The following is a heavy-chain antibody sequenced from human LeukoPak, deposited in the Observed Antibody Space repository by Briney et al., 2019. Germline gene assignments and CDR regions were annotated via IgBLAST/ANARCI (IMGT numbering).Heavy chain of an antibody. CDR2: ISSSSTYI. D-gene: IGHD5-18*01. CDR3: ARDLNHGRGYSYGFGY. Sequence: GGSLRLSCAASGFTFSSYSMNWVRQAPGKGLEWVSSISSSSTYIDYADSVKGRFTISRDNAKDSLYLQMNSLRAEDTAVYYCARDLNHGRGYSYGFGYWGQGTLVTVSS. CDR1: GFTFSSYS. V-gene: IGHV3-21*01. J-gene: IGHJ4*02.